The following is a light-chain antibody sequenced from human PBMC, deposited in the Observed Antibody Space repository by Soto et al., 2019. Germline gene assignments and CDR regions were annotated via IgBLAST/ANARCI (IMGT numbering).Light chain of an antibody. CDR2: GAS. J-gene: IGKJ5*01. CDR3: QQRSNWPIT. V-gene: IGKV3-15*01. CDR1: QSITNN. Sequence: EIVMTQSPATLSVSPGERATLSCRASQSITNNLAWYQQKPGQAPRLLIYGASTRATGIPARFSGSGSGTEFTLTISSLEPADFAVYYCQQRSNWPITFGQGTRLEIK.